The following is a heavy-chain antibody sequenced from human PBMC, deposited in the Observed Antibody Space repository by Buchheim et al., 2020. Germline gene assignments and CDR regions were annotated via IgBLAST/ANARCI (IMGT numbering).Heavy chain of an antibody. CDR1: GYTFTSYG. Sequence: QVQLVQSGAEVKKPGASVKVSCKASGYTFTSYGISWVRQAPGQGLEWMGWISAYNGNTNYAQKLQGRVTMTTATSTRPAYMELRSLRSDDTAVYYCARGSTIFGVVKHIQNYYYYGMDVWGQGTT. V-gene: IGHV1-18*01. CDR2: ISAYNGNT. J-gene: IGHJ6*02. CDR3: ARGSTIFGVVKHIQNYYYYGMDV. D-gene: IGHD3-3*01.